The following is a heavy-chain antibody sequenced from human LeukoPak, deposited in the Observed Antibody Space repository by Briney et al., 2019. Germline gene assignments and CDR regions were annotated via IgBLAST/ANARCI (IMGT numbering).Heavy chain of an antibody. V-gene: IGHV5-51*01. CDR2: IYPGDSDA. CDR3: ASHKMVRGVPGLLL. D-gene: IGHD3-10*01. Sequence: GESLKISCQGSRSIFSTYWIGWVRQMPGKGLEWMGFIYPGDSDARYSPSFQGQVSISADKSISTAYLQWSSLKASDTAIYYCASHKMVRGVPGLLLWGQGTLVTVSP. J-gene: IGHJ4*02. CDR1: RSIFSTYW.